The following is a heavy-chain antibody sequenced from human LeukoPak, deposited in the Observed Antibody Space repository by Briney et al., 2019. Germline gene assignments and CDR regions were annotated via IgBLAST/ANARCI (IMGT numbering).Heavy chain of an antibody. V-gene: IGHV1-46*01. CDR2: INPSGGST. CDR1: GYTFTSYY. CDR3: ARAPARQLVGGHWFDP. J-gene: IGHJ5*02. Sequence: GASVKVSCKASGYTFTSYYMHWVRQAPGQGLEWMGIINPSGGSTSYAQKFQGRVTMTRDTSTSTVYMELSSLRSEDTAVYYCARAPARQLVGGHWFDPWGQGTLVTVSS. D-gene: IGHD6-6*01.